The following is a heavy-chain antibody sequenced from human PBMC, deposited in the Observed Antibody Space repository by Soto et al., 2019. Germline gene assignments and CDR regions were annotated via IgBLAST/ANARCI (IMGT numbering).Heavy chain of an antibody. CDR1: GFTFSSYA. CDR3: STIAFGAVDY. J-gene: IGHJ4*02. Sequence: EVQLLESGGGLVQPGGSLRLSCAASGFTFSSYAMSWVRQAPGKGLEWVSAISGSGGSTYYADSVKGRFTISRDNSKYTMYLQMNSLRAEDTAVYYCSTIAFGAVDYWGQGTLVTVSS. D-gene: IGHD3-10*01. V-gene: IGHV3-23*01. CDR2: ISGSGGST.